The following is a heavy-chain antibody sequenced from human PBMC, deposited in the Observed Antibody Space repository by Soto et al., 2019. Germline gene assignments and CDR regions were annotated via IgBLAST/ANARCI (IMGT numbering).Heavy chain of an antibody. CDR2: ISGSGGST. J-gene: IGHJ4*02. CDR1: GFTFSSYA. D-gene: IGHD3-10*01. Sequence: EVQLLESGGGLVQPGGSLRLSCAASGFTFSSYAMSWVRQAPGKGLEWVSAISGSGGSTYYADSVKGRFTISRDNSKNTLYLQMNSLRAEDTAVYYCARANLLWLSSSTSFGYWGQGTLVTVSS. V-gene: IGHV3-23*01. CDR3: ARANLLWLSSSTSFGY.